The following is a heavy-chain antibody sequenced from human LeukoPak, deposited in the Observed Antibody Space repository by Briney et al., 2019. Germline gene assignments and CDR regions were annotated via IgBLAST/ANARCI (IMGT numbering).Heavy chain of an antibody. CDR3: SRDPHHKIIFDY. J-gene: IGHJ4*02. Sequence: ASVKVSCKASGYTFTSYYMHWVRQAPGQGLEWMGIINPSGGSTSYAQKFQGRVTMTRDTSTSTVYMELSSLRCEDTAVYYCSRDPHHKIIFDYWGQGTLVTVSS. D-gene: IGHD2/OR15-2a*01. CDR1: GYTFTSYY. V-gene: IGHV1-46*01. CDR2: INPSGGST.